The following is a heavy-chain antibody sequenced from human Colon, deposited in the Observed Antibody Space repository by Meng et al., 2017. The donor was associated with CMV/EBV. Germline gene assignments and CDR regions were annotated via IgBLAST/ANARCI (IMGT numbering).Heavy chain of an antibody. CDR1: GDTLSDYS. Sequence: VRMMQFGAGVKAHGASAKVSCKTSGDTLSDYSMHWVRQAPGQGLDWMGWIRSDGSATNYAQKLRGRVTLTRDASVSTAYMELSGLTSDDTAVYFCVRSRGWYLFDYWGPGALVTVSS. D-gene: IGHD6-19*01. CDR3: VRSRGWYLFDY. CDR2: IRSDGSAT. J-gene: IGHJ4*02. V-gene: IGHV1-2*02.